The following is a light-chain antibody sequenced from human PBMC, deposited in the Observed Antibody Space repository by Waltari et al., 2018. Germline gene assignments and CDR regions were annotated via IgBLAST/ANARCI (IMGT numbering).Light chain of an antibody. CDR1: KDISNY. V-gene: IGKV1-33*01. J-gene: IGKJ3*01. CDR2: DAS. CDR3: QQYDNPLFT. Sequence: DIQMTQSPSSLSASVGDRVTITCQASKDISNYLNWYQQKPGKAPKLLIYDASNLETRVPSMFSGSGSGTDFTFTISSLQPEDIATYYCQQYDNPLFTFGPGTKVDIK.